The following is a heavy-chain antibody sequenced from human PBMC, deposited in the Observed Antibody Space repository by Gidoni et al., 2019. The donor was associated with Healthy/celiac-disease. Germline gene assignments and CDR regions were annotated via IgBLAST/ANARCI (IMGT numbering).Heavy chain of an antibody. Sequence: VQHERKIRLSCAASGFTFSSYGMHWVRQAPGKGLEWVAVISYDGSNKYYADSVKGRFTISRDNSKNTLYLQMNSLRAEDTAVYYCAKDSGPGYSSGWAPPRFDYWGQGTLVTVSS. V-gene: IGHV3-30*18. J-gene: IGHJ4*02. CDR1: GFTFSSYG. CDR2: ISYDGSNK. D-gene: IGHD6-19*01. CDR3: AKDSGPGYSSGWAPPRFDY.